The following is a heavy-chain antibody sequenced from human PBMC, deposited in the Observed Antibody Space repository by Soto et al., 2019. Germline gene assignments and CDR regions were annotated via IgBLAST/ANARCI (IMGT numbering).Heavy chain of an antibody. CDR3: ARDLLGYCISTSCFDNYGMDV. V-gene: IGHV3-33*01. CDR2: IWYDGSNK. Sequence: QVQLVESGGGVVQPGRSLRLSCAASGFTFSSYGMHWVRQAPGKGLEWVAVIWYDGSNKYYADSVKGRFTISRDNSKNTLHLQXNSLRAEDTAVYYCARDLLGYCISTSCFDNYGMDVWGQGTTVTVSS. CDR1: GFTFSSYG. J-gene: IGHJ6*02. D-gene: IGHD2-2*01.